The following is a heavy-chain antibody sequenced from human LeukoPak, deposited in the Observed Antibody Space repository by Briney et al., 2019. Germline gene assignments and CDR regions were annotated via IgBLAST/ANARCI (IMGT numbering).Heavy chain of an antibody. CDR1: GGSISSSSYY. V-gene: IGHV4-39*07. CDR2: IYYSGST. D-gene: IGHD1-26*01. J-gene: IGHJ4*02. CDR3: ARDQWELLLAPFDY. Sequence: PSETLSLTCTVSGGSISSSSYYWGWIRQPPGKGLEWIVSIYYSGSTHYNPSLKSRVTMSVDTSKKQISLKLSSVTAADTAVYYCARDQWELLLAPFDYWGQGTLVTVSS.